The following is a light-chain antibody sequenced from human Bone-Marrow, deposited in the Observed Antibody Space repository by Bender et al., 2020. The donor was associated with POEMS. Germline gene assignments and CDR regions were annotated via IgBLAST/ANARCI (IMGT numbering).Light chain of an antibody. Sequence: QSVLTQPPSAPGTPGQRVIISCSGSNSNIGNNFVYWYQRLPGTSPKLLICRNNERPSGVPDRFSGSKSGTSASLAISGLRSEDEADYYCATWDDSLSGWVFGGGTKLTVL. CDR3: ATWDDSLSGWV. CDR2: RNN. V-gene: IGLV1-47*01. CDR1: NSNIGNNF. J-gene: IGLJ3*02.